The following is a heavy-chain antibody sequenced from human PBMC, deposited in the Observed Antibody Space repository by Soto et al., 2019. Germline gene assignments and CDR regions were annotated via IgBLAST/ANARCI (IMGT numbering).Heavy chain of an antibody. V-gene: IGHV1-2*04. CDR2: INPNSGGT. D-gene: IGHD6-6*01. CDR3: ARGTAARPYWFDP. CDR1: GYTFTGYY. J-gene: IGHJ5*02. Sequence: ASVKVSCKASGYTFTGYYMHWVRQAPGQGLEWMGWINPNSGGTNYAQKFQGWVTMTRDTSISTAYMELSRLRSDDTAVYYCARGTAARPYWFDPWGQGTLVTVSS.